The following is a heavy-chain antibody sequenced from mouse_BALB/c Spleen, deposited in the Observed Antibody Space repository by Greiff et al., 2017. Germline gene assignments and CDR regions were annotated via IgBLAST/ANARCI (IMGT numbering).Heavy chain of an antibody. D-gene: IGHD1-1*01. CDR1: GFNIKDTY. V-gene: IGHV14-3*02. J-gene: IGHJ4*01. Sequence: VQLKESGAELVKPGASVKLSCTASGFNIKDTYMHWVKQRPEQGLEWIGWIDPENGNTIYDPKFQGKASITADTSSNTAYLQLSSLTSEDTAVYYCARAYVYAMDYWGQGTSVTVSS. CDR3: ARAYVYAMDY. CDR2: IDPENGNT.